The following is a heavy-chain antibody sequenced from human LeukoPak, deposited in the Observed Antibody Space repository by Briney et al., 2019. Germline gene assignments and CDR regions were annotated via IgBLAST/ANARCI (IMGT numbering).Heavy chain of an antibody. Sequence: SVKVSXKASGGTFSSYAISWVRQAPGQGLEWIGRIIPIFGTANYAQRFQGRVTITTDESTSTAYMELSSLRSEDTAVYYCARSPTYYYDSSGYYPYYYYYMDVWGKGTTVTVSS. J-gene: IGHJ6*03. CDR3: ARSPTYYYDSSGYYPYYYYYMDV. D-gene: IGHD3-22*01. CDR2: IIPIFGTA. CDR1: GGTFSSYA. V-gene: IGHV1-69*05.